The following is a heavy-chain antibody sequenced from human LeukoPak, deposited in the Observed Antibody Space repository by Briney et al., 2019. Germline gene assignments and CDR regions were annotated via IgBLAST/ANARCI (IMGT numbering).Heavy chain of an antibody. D-gene: IGHD1/OR15-1a*01. V-gene: IGHV3-72*01. J-gene: IGHJ6*02. CDR1: GLTFSDHY. CDR2: RRNKASSYRT. Sequence: TGGALRHSRAASGLTFSDHYIDWVRQAPGKALEWGGRRRNKASSYRTEYASSVEGRLTISRDVSESSLYLQMNSLRAEDTAVYDCGRIAINENNGMDVWGQGSTVTDSS. CDR3: GRIAINENNGMDV.